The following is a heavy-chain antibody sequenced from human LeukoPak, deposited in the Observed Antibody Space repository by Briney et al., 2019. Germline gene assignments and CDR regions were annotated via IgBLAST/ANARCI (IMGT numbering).Heavy chain of an antibody. V-gene: IGHV1-8*02. D-gene: IGHD1-26*01. J-gene: IGHJ5*02. Sequence: ASVKVSCKASGYTFTSRDINWVRLATGQGLEWMGYMNPKSGYTAYGQRFHGRVTMTRNTSTNTAYMELSSLRSEDTAVYYCARVTSGAGYNWFDAWGPGTLVTVSS. CDR1: GYTFTSRD. CDR2: MNPKSGYT. CDR3: ARVTSGAGYNWFDA.